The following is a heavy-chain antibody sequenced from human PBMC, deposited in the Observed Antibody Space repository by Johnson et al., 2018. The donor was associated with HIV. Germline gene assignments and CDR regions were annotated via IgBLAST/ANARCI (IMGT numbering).Heavy chain of an antibody. V-gene: IGHV3-23*04. CDR3: ARSMRGAFDV. Sequence: VQLVESGGGVVRPGGSLRLSCAASGFTFDDYGMSWVRHAPGKGLELVSAVSAGGDNTYYADSVEGRFTISRDNSKNTLYLQMNSLGAEDTAVYYCARSMRGAFDVWGQGTMVTVSS. CDR1: GFTFDDYG. CDR2: VSAGGDNT. J-gene: IGHJ3*01. D-gene: IGHD3-10*01.